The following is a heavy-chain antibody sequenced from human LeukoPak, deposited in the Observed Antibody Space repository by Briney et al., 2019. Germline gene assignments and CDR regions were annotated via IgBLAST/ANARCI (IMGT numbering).Heavy chain of an antibody. J-gene: IGHJ3*02. CDR2: ISSSGSTI. Sequence: PGGSLRLSCAASGFTFSDYYMGWIRQAPGKGLEWVSYISSSGSTIYYADSVKGRLTISRDNAKNSLYLQMNSLRAEDTAVYYCARWGYDYVWGMGDAFDIWGQGTMVTVSS. CDR1: GFTFSDYY. V-gene: IGHV3-11*01. D-gene: IGHD3-16*01. CDR3: ARWGYDYVWGMGDAFDI.